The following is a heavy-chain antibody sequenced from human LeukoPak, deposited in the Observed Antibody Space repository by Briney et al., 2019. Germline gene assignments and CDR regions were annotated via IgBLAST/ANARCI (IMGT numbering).Heavy chain of an antibody. CDR1: GYTFTSYA. CDR3: ARVKDYYGSGSYGYYFDY. Sequence: ASVKVSCKASGYTFTSYAMHWVRQAPGQRLEWMGWINAGNGNTKYSQKFQGRVTITRVTSASTAYMELSSLRSEDTAVYYCARVKDYYGSGSYGYYFDYWGQGTLVTVSS. V-gene: IGHV1-3*01. J-gene: IGHJ4*02. CDR2: INAGNGNT. D-gene: IGHD3-10*01.